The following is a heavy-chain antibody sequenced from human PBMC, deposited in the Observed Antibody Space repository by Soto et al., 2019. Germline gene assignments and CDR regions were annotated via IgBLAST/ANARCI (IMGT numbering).Heavy chain of an antibody. D-gene: IGHD6-19*01. CDR1: GYTFTSYY. CDR2: INPSGGST. V-gene: IGHV1-46*01. J-gene: IGHJ6*02. Sequence: ASVKVSCKASGYTFTSYYMHWVRQAPGQGLEWMGIINPSGGSTSYAQKFQGRVTMTRDTSTSTVYMELSSLRSEDTAVYYCARDPSGTRRDTSYGMDVWGHGSRVTVSX. CDR3: ARDPSGTRRDTSYGMDV.